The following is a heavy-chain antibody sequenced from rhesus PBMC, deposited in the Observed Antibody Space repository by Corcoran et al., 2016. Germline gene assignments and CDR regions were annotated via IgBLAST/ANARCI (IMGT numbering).Heavy chain of an antibody. J-gene: IGHJ4*01. CDR3: ARDSLTLSGYSCA. V-gene: IGHV4-165*01. Sequence: QVQLQESGPGLVKPSETLSLTCAVSGGSFRGYYWGWIRQPPGTGLEWIGYISGSSGNNHYNPALKSRVTISTDRSKNQLSLKLSSVTAADTAVYYCARDSLTLSGYSCAWGQGVLVTVSS. D-gene: IGHD5-24*01. CDR1: GGSFRGYY. CDR2: ISGSSGNN.